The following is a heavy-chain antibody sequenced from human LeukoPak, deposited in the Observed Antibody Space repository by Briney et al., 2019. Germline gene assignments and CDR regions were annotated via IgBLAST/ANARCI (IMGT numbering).Heavy chain of an antibody. V-gene: IGHV4-59*01. Sequence: SETLSLTCTVSGVSISGYYWSWIRQPPGEGLEWIGYISNSGSTNYNPSLRSRVTISVDTSKNQFSLQLSSVTAADTAVYYCAVGYYDSSGYYYDDCWGQGTLVTVSS. CDR2: ISNSGST. J-gene: IGHJ4*02. CDR3: AVGYYDSSGYYYDDC. D-gene: IGHD3-22*01. CDR1: GVSISGYY.